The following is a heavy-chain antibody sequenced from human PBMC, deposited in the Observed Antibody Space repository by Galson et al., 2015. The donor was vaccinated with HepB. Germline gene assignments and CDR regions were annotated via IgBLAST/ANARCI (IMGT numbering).Heavy chain of an antibody. Sequence: SLRLSCAASGFTFSNAWMSWVRQAPGKGLEWVGRIKSKTDGGTTDYAAPVKGRFTISRDDSKNTLYLQMNSLKTEDTAVYYCTTDRSRYRSLYYGMDVWGQGTTVTVSS. CDR2: IKSKTDGGTT. V-gene: IGHV3-15*01. D-gene: IGHD1-1*01. CDR1: GFTFSNAW. CDR3: TTDRSRYRSLYYGMDV. J-gene: IGHJ6*02.